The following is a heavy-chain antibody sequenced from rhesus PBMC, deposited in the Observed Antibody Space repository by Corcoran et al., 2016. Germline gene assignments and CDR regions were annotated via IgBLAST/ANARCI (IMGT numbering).Heavy chain of an antibody. CDR3: ATWDGPSEDDYGYYYYGLDS. CDR1: GGSISSSY. D-gene: IGHD3-9*01. Sequence: QLQLQESGPGLVKPSETLSVTCAVSGGSISSSYWSWIRQAPGKGLEWIGDIYGSGSSTTYHPSLQSRVTISIDPSNTQFSLKLSSVTAADTAVYSCATWDGPSEDDYGYYYYGLDSWGQGVVVTVSS. V-gene: IGHV4-169*01. CDR2: IYGSGSST. J-gene: IGHJ6*01.